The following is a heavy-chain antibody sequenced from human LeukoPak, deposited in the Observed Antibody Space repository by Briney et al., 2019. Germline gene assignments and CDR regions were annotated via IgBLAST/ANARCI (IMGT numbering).Heavy chain of an antibody. V-gene: IGHV3-33*01. J-gene: IGHJ4*02. CDR1: GFTFSSYG. CDR2: IWYDGSNK. CDR3: ASSLTYYYGSGSYSDY. D-gene: IGHD3-10*01. Sequence: GGSLRLSCAASGFTFSSYGMHWVRQAPGKGLEWVAVIWYDGSNKYYADSVKGRFTISRDNAKNSLYLQMNSLRAEDTAVYYCASSLTYYYGSGSYSDYWGQGTLVTVSS.